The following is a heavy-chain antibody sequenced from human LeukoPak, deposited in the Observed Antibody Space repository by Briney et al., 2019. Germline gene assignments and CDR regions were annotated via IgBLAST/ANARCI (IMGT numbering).Heavy chain of an antibody. V-gene: IGHV4-34*01. Sequence: SETLSLTCAVYGGSFSGYYWSWIRQPPGKGLEWIGEINHSESTNYNPSLKSRVTISVDTSKNQFSLKLSSVTAADTAVYYCASSLTGGQDFDYWGQGTLVTVSS. J-gene: IGHJ4*02. CDR3: ASSLTGGQDFDY. CDR1: GGSFSGYY. CDR2: INHSEST. D-gene: IGHD4/OR15-4a*01.